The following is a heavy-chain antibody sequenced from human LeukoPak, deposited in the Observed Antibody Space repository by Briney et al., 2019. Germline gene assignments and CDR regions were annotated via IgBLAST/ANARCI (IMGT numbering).Heavy chain of an antibody. V-gene: IGHV4-39*07. D-gene: IGHD3-3*01. CDR2: IYYSGST. CDR1: GGSISSSSYY. J-gene: IGHJ6*03. CDR3: ARVSVLDYDFWSGYSEDCYYYYMDV. Sequence: SETLSLTCTVSGGSISSSSYYWGWIRQPPGKGLEWIGSIYYSGSTYYNPSLKSRVTISVDTSKNQFSLKLSSVTAADTAVYSCARVSVLDYDFWSGYSEDCYYYYMDVWGKGTTVTVSS.